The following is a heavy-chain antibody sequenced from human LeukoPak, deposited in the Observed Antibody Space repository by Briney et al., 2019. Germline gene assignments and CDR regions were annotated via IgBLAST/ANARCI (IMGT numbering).Heavy chain of an antibody. J-gene: IGHJ4*02. D-gene: IGHD1-1*01. CDR3: ARDPSTSDY. CDR1: GFTFSHYG. V-gene: IGHV3-33*01. Sequence: GGSLRLSCAASGFTFSHYGIHWVRQTPGKGLEWVAFIWFDGSNEYYAESVKGRFTISRDNSNNTLYLQMNSLRAEDTAVYYCARDPSTSDYWGQGTLVTVSS. CDR2: IWFDGSNE.